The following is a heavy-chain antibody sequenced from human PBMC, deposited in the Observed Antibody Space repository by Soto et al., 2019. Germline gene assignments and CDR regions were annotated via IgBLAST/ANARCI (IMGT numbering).Heavy chain of an antibody. D-gene: IGHD2-2*01. CDR2: IFHDGRA. Sequence: QVQLQEPGPGLVKPSGTLSLTRTVSGGSHWYSWVRQAPGKGLEWIGQIFHDGRASYDPSLQSQVTISIDKSRSQISLNVPSLTAADTAIYYCAQHEGYALHSWGQGALVVVSS. J-gene: IGHJ4*02. CDR1: GGSHW. CDR3: AQHEGYALHS. V-gene: IGHV4-4*02.